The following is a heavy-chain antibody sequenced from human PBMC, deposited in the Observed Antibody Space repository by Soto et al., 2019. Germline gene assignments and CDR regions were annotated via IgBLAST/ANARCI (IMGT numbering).Heavy chain of an antibody. CDR3: AKETGDGGIDH. J-gene: IGHJ4*02. Sequence: QVQLVQSGAEVKKPGASVKVSCKASGYTFTSYYMQWVRQAPGQGLEWMGIINPNGGSTTYAQKFQGRVTMTSDTSTSTVYMELSSLRSEDTAIYYCAKETGDGGIDHWGQGTLVTVSS. CDR2: INPNGGST. CDR1: GYTFTSYY. V-gene: IGHV1-46*01. D-gene: IGHD7-27*01.